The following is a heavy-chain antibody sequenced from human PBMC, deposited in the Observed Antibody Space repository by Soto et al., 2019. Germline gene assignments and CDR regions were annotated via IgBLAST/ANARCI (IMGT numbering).Heavy chain of an antibody. J-gene: IGHJ4*02. CDR1: GFTFSSYE. CDR2: ISSSGSTI. Sequence: GGSLRLSCAASGFTFSSYEMNWVRQAPGKGLEWVSYISSSGSTIYYADSVKGRFTISRDNAKNSLYLQMNSLRAEDTAVYYCARVHYDFWSGYYLATKAYYFDYWGQGTLVTVSS. V-gene: IGHV3-48*03. CDR3: ARVHYDFWSGYYLATKAYYFDY. D-gene: IGHD3-3*01.